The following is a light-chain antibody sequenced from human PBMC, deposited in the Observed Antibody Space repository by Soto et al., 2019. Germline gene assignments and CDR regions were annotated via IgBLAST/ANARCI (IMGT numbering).Light chain of an antibody. CDR2: GAS. CDR3: QQRSNWPIT. Sequence: EILLTQSPGTMSLSPGERATLSCRVSQSVSNNYVAWYQQKPGRAPRLLIYGASNRATGIPDRFSGGGSGTDFTLTISRLEPEDFAVYYCQQRSNWPITFGQGTKVHI. CDR1: QSVSNNY. V-gene: IGKV3D-20*02. J-gene: IGKJ1*01.